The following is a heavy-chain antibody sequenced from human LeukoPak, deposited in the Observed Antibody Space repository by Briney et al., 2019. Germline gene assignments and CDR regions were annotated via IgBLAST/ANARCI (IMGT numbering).Heavy chain of an antibody. Sequence: GLEWMGGFDPEDGETIYAQKFQGRVTMTEDTSTDTAYMELSSLRSEDTAVYYCATLSDPDYWGQGTLXTXXS. D-gene: IGHD2-21*02. CDR2: FDPEDGET. J-gene: IGHJ4*02. V-gene: IGHV1-24*01. CDR3: ATLSDPDY.